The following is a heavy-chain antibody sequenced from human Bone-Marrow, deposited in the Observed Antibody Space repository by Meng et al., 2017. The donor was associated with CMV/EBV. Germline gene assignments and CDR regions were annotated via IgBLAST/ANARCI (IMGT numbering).Heavy chain of an antibody. CDR2: IIPIFGTA. D-gene: IGHD4-11*01. J-gene: IGHJ6*02. V-gene: IGHV1-69*05. CDR3: ARVPTPTSYSNYYYYGMDV. Sequence: KISCKASGGTFSSYTISWVRQAPGQGLEWMGGIIPIFGTANYAQKFQGRVTITTDESTSTAYMELSSLRSEDTAVYYCARVPTPTSYSNYYYYGMDVWGQGTTVTVSS. CDR1: GGTFSSYT.